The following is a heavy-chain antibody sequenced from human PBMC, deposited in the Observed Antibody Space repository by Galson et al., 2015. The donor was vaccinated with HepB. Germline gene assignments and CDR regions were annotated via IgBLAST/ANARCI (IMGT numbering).Heavy chain of an antibody. Sequence: SLRLSCAASGFTFSSYSMNWVRQAPGKGLEWVSYISSSSSTIYYADSVKGRFTISRDNAKNSLYLQMNSLRAEDTAVYYCARDYSNYYDSSGYPYYFDYWGQGTLVTVSS. CDR3: ARDYSNYYDSSGYPYYFDY. V-gene: IGHV3-48*01. CDR2: ISSSSSTI. CDR1: GFTFSSYS. D-gene: IGHD3-22*01. J-gene: IGHJ4*02.